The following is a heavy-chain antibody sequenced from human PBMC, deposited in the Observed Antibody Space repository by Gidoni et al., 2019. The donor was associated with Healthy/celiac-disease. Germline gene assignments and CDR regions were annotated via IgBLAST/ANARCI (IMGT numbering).Heavy chain of an antibody. CDR3: ARDAPRTYYGSGSYPDY. CDR2: IWYDGSNK. CDR1: GFICSSYG. V-gene: IGHV3-33*01. D-gene: IGHD3-10*01. J-gene: IGHJ4*02. Sequence: QVQLVESGGGVVQLGRSLSLSCAASGFICSSYGMHWVRQAPGKGLEWVAVIWYDGSNKYYADSVKGRFTISRDNSKNTLYLQMNSLRAEDTAVYYCARDAPRTYYGSGSYPDYLGQGTLVTVSS.